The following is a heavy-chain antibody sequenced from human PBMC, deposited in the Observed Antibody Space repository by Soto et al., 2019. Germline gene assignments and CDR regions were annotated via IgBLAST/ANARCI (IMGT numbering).Heavy chain of an antibody. D-gene: IGHD1-7*01. J-gene: IGHJ6*02. CDR3: AKDLGITGTTLLRLYGMDV. V-gene: IGHV3-30*18. CDR2: ISYDGSNK. CDR1: GFTFSSYG. Sequence: PGGSLRLSCAASGFTFSSYGMHWVRQAPGKGLEWVAVISYDGSNKYYADSVKGRFTISRDNSKNTLYLQMNSLRAEDTAVYYCAKDLGITGTTLLRLYGMDVWGQGTTVTVSS.